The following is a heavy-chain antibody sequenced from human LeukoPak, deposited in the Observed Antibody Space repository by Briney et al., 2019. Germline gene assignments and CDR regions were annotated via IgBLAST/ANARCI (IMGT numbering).Heavy chain of an antibody. V-gene: IGHV3-48*03. D-gene: IGHD1-26*01. CDR2: ISSSGSTI. J-gene: IGHJ4*02. CDR3: AKNAITIVTYINHQFDY. CDR1: GFTFSSYE. Sequence: GGSLRLSCAASGFTFSSYEMNWVRQAPGKGLEWVSYISSSGSTIYYADSVKGRFTISRDNAKNSLYLQMNSLRAEDTAIYYCAKNAITIVTYINHQFDYWGQGTLVTVSS.